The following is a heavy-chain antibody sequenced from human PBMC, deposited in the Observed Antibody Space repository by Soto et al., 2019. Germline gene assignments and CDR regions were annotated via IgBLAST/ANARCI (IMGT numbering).Heavy chain of an antibody. J-gene: IGHJ4*02. CDR1: GYTFTSYY. CDR2: INPSGGRT. CDR3: AREGDGYNSHFDY. V-gene: IGHV1-46*01. Sequence: QVQLVQSGAEVKKPGASVKVSCKASGYTFTSYYMHWVRQAPGQGLGWMGIINPSGGRTSYAQKFQGRVAMSRDTSTSTVYMELSSLRSEDTAVYYCAREGDGYNSHFDYWGQGTLVTVSS. D-gene: IGHD5-12*01.